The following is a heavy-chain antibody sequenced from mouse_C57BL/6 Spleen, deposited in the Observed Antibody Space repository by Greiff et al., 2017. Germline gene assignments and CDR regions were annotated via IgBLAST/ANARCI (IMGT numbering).Heavy chain of an antibody. Sequence: QVQLQQPGTELVKPGASVKLSCKASGYTFTSYWMHWVKQRPGQGLEWIGNINPSNGGTNYNEKFKSKATLTVDKSSSTAYMQLSSLTSEDSAVYCCARSFRDSSGPWFAYWGQGTLVTVSA. D-gene: IGHD3-2*02. CDR1: GYTFTSYW. CDR3: ARSFRDSSGPWFAY. V-gene: IGHV1-53*01. CDR2: INPSNGGT. J-gene: IGHJ3*01.